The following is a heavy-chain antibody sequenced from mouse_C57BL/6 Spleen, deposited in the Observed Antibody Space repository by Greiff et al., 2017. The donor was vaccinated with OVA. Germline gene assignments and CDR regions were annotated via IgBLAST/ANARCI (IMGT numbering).Heavy chain of an antibody. D-gene: IGHD1-1*01. CDR2: IYPGSGST. V-gene: IGHV1-55*01. Sequence: QVHVKQPGAELVKPGASVKMSCKASGYTFTSYWITWVKQRPGQGLEWIGDIYPGSGSTNYNEKFKSKATLTVDTSSRPAYMQLSSLTSEDSAVYYCARVNTVFDYWGQGTTLTVSS. J-gene: IGHJ2*01. CDR3: ARVNTVFDY. CDR1: GYTFTSYW.